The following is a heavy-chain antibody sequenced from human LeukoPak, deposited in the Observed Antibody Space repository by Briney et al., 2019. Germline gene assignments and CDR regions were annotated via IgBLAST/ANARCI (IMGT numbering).Heavy chain of an antibody. J-gene: IGHJ4*02. D-gene: IGHD4-17*01. CDR1: GFTFDDYA. Sequence: PGGSLRLSCAASGFTFDDYAMHWVRQAPGKGLEWVSGISWNSGSIGYADSVKGRFTISRDNAKNSLYLQMNSLRPEDTALYYCAKAGLRGTTTNFDYWGQGTLVTVSS. CDR3: AKAGLRGTTTNFDY. CDR2: ISWNSGSI. V-gene: IGHV3-9*01.